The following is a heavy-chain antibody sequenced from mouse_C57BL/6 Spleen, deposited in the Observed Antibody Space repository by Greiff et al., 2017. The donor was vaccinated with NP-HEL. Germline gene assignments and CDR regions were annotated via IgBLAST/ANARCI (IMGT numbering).Heavy chain of an antibody. V-gene: IGHV5-17*01. CDR1: GFTFSDYG. J-gene: IGHJ3*01. D-gene: IGHD2-4*01. CDR2: ISSGSSTI. CDR3: ARSPTMITTKGFAY. Sequence: EVQRVESGGGLVKPGGSLKLSCAASGFTFSDYGMHWVRQAPEKGLEWVAYISSGSSTIYYADTVKGRFTITRDTAKNTLFLQMTSLRSEDTAMYYCARSPTMITTKGFAYWGQGTLVTVSA.